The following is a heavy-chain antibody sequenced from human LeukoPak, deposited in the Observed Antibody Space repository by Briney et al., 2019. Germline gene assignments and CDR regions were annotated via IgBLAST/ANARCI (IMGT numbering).Heavy chain of an antibody. CDR3: ARAPGYSYGHGWFDP. Sequence: GGSLRLSCAASGFTFSSYEMNWVRQAPGKGLEWISYISASGTLTHYADSVEGRFTISRDNAKNSLYLQMNSLRVEDTAVYCCARAPGYSYGHGWFDPWGQGTLVTVSS. V-gene: IGHV3-48*03. CDR1: GFTFSSYE. D-gene: IGHD5-18*01. J-gene: IGHJ5*02. CDR2: ISASGTLT.